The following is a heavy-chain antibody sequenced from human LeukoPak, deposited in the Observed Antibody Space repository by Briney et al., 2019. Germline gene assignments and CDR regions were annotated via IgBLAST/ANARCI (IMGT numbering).Heavy chain of an antibody. J-gene: IGHJ4*02. CDR2: FTYDGSDR. D-gene: IGHD2/OR15-2a*01. CDR3: AKYLNRALDS. V-gene: IGHV3-30*18. CDR1: GFTFRTSV. Sequence: SGGSLRLSCAASGFTFRTSVMHWVRQAPGKGLEWVAVFTYDGSDRYYADSVKGRFTISRDNSKNTLYLQVNSLRAEDTAVYFCAKYLNRALDSWGQGTLVTVSS.